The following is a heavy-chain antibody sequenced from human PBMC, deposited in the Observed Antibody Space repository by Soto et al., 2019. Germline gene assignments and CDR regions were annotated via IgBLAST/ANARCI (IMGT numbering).Heavy chain of an antibody. CDR1: GFSLSTSGMC. Sequence: VSGPTLVNPTQTLTLTCTFSGFSLSTSGMCVSWIRQPPGKALEWLALIDWDDDKYYSTSLKTRLTISKDTSKNQVVLTMTNMDPVDTATYYCARIQVTGNYYDSSGYYYFDYWGQGTLVTVSS. J-gene: IGHJ4*02. CDR2: IDWDDDK. CDR3: ARIQVTGNYYDSSGYYYFDY. D-gene: IGHD3-22*01. V-gene: IGHV2-70*01.